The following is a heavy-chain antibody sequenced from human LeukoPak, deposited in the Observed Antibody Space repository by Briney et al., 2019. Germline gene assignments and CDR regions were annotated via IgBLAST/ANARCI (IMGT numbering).Heavy chain of an antibody. CDR2: IYPGDSDT. V-gene: IGHV5-51*01. CDR3: ARLLGSYRPNNWFDP. J-gene: IGHJ5*02. Sequence: RGESLKISCKGSGYSFTSYWIGWVRQMPGKGLEWMGIIYPGDSDTRYSPSFQGQVTISADKSISTAYLQWSSLKASDTAMYYCARLLGSYRPNNWFDPWGQGTLVTVSS. D-gene: IGHD3-16*02. CDR1: GYSFTSYW.